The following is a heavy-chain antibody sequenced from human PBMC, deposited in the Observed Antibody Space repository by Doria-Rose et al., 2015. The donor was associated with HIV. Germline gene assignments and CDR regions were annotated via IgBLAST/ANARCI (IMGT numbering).Heavy chain of an antibody. J-gene: IGHJ4*02. CDR2: FNPIGGT. Sequence: QPPGKGLEWIGEFNPIGGTNYNTSLKSRVTISVDTSKNQFSLKLTSVTAADTAVYYCVRGWGRWFNNWGQGTLATVSS. D-gene: IGHD3-16*01. V-gene: IGHV4-34*01. CDR3: VRGWGRWFNN.